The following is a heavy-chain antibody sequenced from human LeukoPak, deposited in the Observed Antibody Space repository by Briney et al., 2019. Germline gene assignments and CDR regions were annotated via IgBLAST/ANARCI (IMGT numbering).Heavy chain of an antibody. D-gene: IGHD5-24*01. CDR3: ARVNGYSRLYFDY. CDR2: ISSSSSYI. Sequence: GGSLRLSCAASGFTFSSYSMNWVRQAPGKGLEWASSISSSSSYIYYADSVKGRFTISRDNAKNSLYLQMNSLRAEDTAVYYCARVNGYSRLYFDYWGQGTLVTVSS. J-gene: IGHJ4*02. V-gene: IGHV3-21*01. CDR1: GFTFSSYS.